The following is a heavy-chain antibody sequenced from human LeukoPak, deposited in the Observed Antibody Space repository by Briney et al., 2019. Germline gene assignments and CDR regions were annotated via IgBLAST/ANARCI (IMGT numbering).Heavy chain of an antibody. J-gene: IGHJ5*02. CDR3: ARGRIMITFGGVIVYPNWFDP. D-gene: IGHD3-16*02. CDR2: INHSGST. V-gene: IGHV4-34*01. CDR1: GGSFSGYY. Sequence: PSETLSLTCAVYGGSFSGYYWSWIRHPPEKGLEWTGEINHSGSTNYNPSLKSRVTISVDTSKNQFSLKLSSVTAADTAVYYCARGRIMITFGGVIVYPNWFDPWGQGTLVTVSS.